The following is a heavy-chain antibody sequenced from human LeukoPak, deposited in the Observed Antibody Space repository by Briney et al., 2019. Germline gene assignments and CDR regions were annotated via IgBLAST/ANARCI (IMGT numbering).Heavy chain of an antibody. CDR1: GFTFKDYG. V-gene: IGHV3-20*04. CDR2: INWDGGGT. D-gene: IGHD1-26*01. J-gene: IGHJ6*02. CDR3: AKHMRATNTYSFFGLDV. Sequence: GGSLRLSCSATGFTFKDYGMHWVRPPPGKGLEWVACINWDGGGTDYADSVKGRFTISRDNAKNSLYLQLSSLRPEDTALYYCAKHMRATNTYSFFGLDVWGQGTTVTVSS.